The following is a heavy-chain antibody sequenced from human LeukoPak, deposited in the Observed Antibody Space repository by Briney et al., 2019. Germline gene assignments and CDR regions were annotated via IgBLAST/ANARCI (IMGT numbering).Heavy chain of an antibody. CDR2: INPSGGST. D-gene: IGHD3-22*01. V-gene: IGHV1-46*01. CDR1: GYTFTSYY. Sequence: GASVKVSCKASGYTFTSYYMHWVRQAPGQGLEWMGIINPSGGSTSYAQKFQGRVTMTRDTSTSTVYMELSSLKSEDTAVYYCARDGFEDVSYYDTSEPFDYWGQGTLVTVSS. J-gene: IGHJ4*02. CDR3: ARDGFEDVSYYDTSEPFDY.